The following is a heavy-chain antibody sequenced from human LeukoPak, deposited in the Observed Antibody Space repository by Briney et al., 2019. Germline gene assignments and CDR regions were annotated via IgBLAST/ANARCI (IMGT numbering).Heavy chain of an antibody. Sequence: GGSLRLSCAASGFTFSSYSMNWVRQAPGKGLEWVSSISSSSSYIYYADSMKGRFTISRDNAKNSLYLQMDSLRAEDTAVYYCARGQADYGDYVFDYWGQGTLVTVSS. CDR3: ARGQADYGDYVFDY. CDR2: ISSSSSYI. CDR1: GFTFSSYS. D-gene: IGHD4-17*01. J-gene: IGHJ4*02. V-gene: IGHV3-21*01.